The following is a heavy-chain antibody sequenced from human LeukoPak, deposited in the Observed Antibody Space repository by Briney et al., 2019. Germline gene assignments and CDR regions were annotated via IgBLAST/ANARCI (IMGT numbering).Heavy chain of an antibody. Sequence: NPSETLSLTCAVYGGSFSGYYWSWIRQPPGKGLEWIGEINHSGSTNYNPSLKSRVTISVDTSKNQFSLKLSSVTAADTAVYYCARGGQYSSSWYRSTPFDPWGQGTLVTVSS. CDR1: GGSFSGYY. J-gene: IGHJ5*02. CDR2: INHSGST. V-gene: IGHV4-34*01. CDR3: ARGGQYSSSWYRSTPFDP. D-gene: IGHD6-13*01.